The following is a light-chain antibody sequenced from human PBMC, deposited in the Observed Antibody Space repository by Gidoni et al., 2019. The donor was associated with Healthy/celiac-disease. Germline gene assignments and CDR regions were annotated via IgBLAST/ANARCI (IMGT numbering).Light chain of an antibody. CDR1: QSISSH. Sequence: DIQMTQSPSSLSASVGDRVTITCRASQSISSHLNWYQQKPGKAPKLLIYAASSLQSGVPSRFSGSGSGTDFTLTISSLQPEDFATYYCQQSYSTLGYTFGQGTKLEIK. CDR3: QQSYSTLGYT. V-gene: IGKV1-39*01. CDR2: AAS. J-gene: IGKJ2*01.